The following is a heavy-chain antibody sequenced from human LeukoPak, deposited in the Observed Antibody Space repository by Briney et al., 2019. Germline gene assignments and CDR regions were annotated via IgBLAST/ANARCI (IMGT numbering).Heavy chain of an antibody. CDR3: ARGPPKDFGSGSSWFDP. V-gene: IGHV1-8*01. J-gene: IGHJ5*02. Sequence: ASVKVSCKASGYTFTSYDINWLRQATGQELDWMGWMNPNSGNTAYAQKFRGRVTMTRNTSITTAYMELSSLTSEDTAVYYCARGPPKDFGSGSSWFDPWGQGALVTVSS. CDR2: MNPNSGNT. CDR1: GYTFTSYD. D-gene: IGHD3-10*01.